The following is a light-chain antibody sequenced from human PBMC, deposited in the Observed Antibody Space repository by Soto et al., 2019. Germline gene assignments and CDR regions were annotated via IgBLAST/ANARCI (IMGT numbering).Light chain of an antibody. CDR2: GAS. CDR1: QTIISN. CDR3: QQYNNWPIT. J-gene: IGKJ5*01. V-gene: IGKV3-15*01. Sequence: EVLMTQSPATLSVYPGERATLPCRASQTIISNLAWYQRKPGQAPRTLLYGASTRATGIPARFSGAGSGTEFTLPISRLQSEDFAVYYCQQYNNWPITFGQGTRLEI.